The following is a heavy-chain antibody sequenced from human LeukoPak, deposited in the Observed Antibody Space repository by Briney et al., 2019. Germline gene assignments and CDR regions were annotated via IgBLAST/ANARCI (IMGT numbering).Heavy chain of an antibody. Sequence: GGSLRLSCTVSGFTFITYWMHWVRQAPGKGLVWVSRMNNDGRVISYADSVKGRFTISRDNAKNTLYLQMNSLRAEDTAVYYCAREFEATGFWALDYWGQGTLVTASS. CDR1: GFTFITYW. V-gene: IGHV3-74*01. CDR3: AREFEATGFWALDY. J-gene: IGHJ4*02. CDR2: MNNDGRVI. D-gene: IGHD3-16*01.